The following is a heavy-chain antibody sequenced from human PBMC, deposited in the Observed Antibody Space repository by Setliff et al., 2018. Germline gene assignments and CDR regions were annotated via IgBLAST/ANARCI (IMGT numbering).Heavy chain of an antibody. J-gene: IGHJ6*02. D-gene: IGHD5-18*01. CDR2: IYTSGST. CDR1: GGSISSGSYY. CDR3: ARSFGYSFGGYYYYGMDV. Sequence: SETLSLTCTVSGGSISSGSYYWSWIRQPAGKGLEWIGHIYTSGSTNYNPSLKRRVTISVDTSKNQFSLKLSSVTAADTAVYYCARSFGYSFGGYYYYGMDVWGQGTTVTVSS. V-gene: IGHV4-61*09.